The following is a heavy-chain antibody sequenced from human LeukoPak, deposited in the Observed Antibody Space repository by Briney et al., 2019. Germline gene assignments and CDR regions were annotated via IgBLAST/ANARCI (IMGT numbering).Heavy chain of an antibody. Sequence: GESLKISCKSSGYSFTRYWIGWVRQMPGKGLEWMGIIYPGDSDTRYSPSFQGQVTISADKSISTAYLQWSSLKASDDAMYYCVRRRSDAYYTRYSGQGTLVTVSS. CDR2: IYPGDSDT. CDR3: VRRRSDAYYTRY. J-gene: IGHJ4*02. CDR1: GYSFTRYW. D-gene: IGHD3-16*01. V-gene: IGHV5-51*01.